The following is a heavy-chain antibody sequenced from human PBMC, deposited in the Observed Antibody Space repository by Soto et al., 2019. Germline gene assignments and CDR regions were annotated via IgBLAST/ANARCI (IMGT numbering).Heavy chain of an antibody. CDR3: ARGGYYDSSGSRNYHYYGMNV. CDR2: ISPYDGNT. Sequence: QVQLVQSGGEVKKPGASVTVSCKASGYTFSSSGINWVRQAPGHGLEWLGWISPYDGNTKYAQILQGRVSMTTDTSTNTAYMDVRSIRSDDTAVYYCARGGYYDSSGSRNYHYYGMNVWGQGTTVTVSS. D-gene: IGHD3-22*01. J-gene: IGHJ6*02. CDR1: GYTFSSSG. V-gene: IGHV1-18*01.